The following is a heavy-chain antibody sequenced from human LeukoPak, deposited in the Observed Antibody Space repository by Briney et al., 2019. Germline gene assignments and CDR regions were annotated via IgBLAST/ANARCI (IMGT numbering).Heavy chain of an antibody. V-gene: IGHV1-2*02. CDR3: ARAPYYYGSGSPSGMDV. J-gene: IGHJ6*02. CDR2: INPNSGGT. CDR1: GYTFTGYY. Sequence: ASVKVSFKASGYTFTGYYMHWVRQAPGQGLEWMGWINPNSGGTNYAQKLQGRVTMTRDTSISTAYMELSRLRSDDTAVYYCARAPYYYGSGSPSGMDVWGQGTTVTVSS. D-gene: IGHD3-10*01.